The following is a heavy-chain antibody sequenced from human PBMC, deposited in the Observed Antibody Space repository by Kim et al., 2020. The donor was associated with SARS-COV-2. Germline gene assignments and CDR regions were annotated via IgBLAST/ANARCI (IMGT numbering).Heavy chain of an antibody. CDR1: GGSFSGYY. J-gene: IGHJ4*02. D-gene: IGHD3-10*01. CDR3: AGGFGELPIDY. CDR2: INHSGST. Sequence: SETLSLTCAVYGGSFSGYYWSWIRQPPGKGLEWIGEINHSGSTNYNPSLKSRVTISVDTSKNQFSLKLSSVTAADTAVYYCAGGFGELPIDYWGQGTLVTVSS. V-gene: IGHV4-34*01.